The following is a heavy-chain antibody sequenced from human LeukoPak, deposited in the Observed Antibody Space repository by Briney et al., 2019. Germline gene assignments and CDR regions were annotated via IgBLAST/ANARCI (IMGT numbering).Heavy chain of an antibody. D-gene: IGHD4-17*01. CDR1: GFTFSDSA. CDR3: ARPTTVTTISADAFDI. CDR2: ISSGGTYK. J-gene: IGHJ3*02. Sequence: KPGGSLRLSCATSGFTFSDSAMNWVRQAPGKGLEWVSSISSGGTYKYYADSVKGRFTISRDNAQNSLYLQMNSLRAEDSSVYYCARPTTVTTISADAFDIWGQGTMVTVSS. V-gene: IGHV3-21*01.